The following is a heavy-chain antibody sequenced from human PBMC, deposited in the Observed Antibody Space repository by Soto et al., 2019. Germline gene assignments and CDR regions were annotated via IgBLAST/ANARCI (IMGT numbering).Heavy chain of an antibody. D-gene: IGHD3-3*01. V-gene: IGHV3-23*01. CDR1: GGTFSDYY. Sequence: TGGSLRLSCAASGGTFSDYYMSWVCQAPGKGLEWVSAISGSGGSTYYADSVKGRFTISRDNSKNTLYLQMNSLRAEDTAVYYCAKSLDLEWLSPPYYYYGMDVWGQGTTVTVSS. CDR2: ISGSGGST. CDR3: AKSLDLEWLSPPYYYYGMDV. J-gene: IGHJ6*02.